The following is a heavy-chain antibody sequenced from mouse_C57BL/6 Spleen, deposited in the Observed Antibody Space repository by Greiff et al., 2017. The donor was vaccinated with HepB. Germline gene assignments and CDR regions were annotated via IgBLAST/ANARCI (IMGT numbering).Heavy chain of an antibody. CDR1: GFSLTSYG. Sequence: VMLVESGPGLVAPSQSLSITCTVSGFSLTSYGVDWVRQSPGKGLEWLGVIWGVGSTNYNSALKSRLSISKDNSKSQVFLKMNSLQTDDTAMYYCASSYDSYAMDYWGQGTSVTVSS. D-gene: IGHD2-12*01. J-gene: IGHJ4*01. CDR2: IWGVGST. CDR3: ASSYDSYAMDY. V-gene: IGHV2-6*01.